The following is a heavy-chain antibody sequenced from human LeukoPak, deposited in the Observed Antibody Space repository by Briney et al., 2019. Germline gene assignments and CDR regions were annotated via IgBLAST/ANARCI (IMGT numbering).Heavy chain of an antibody. CDR1: GFTFSSHA. V-gene: IGHV3-23*01. CDR3: AKGDTIFGVVITSWDY. CDR2: ISGSGDST. Sequence: GGSLRLSCTASGFTFSSHAMSWVRQAPGKGLEWASGISGSGDSTYYADSVKGRFTISRDNSENTLYLQMNNLRAEDTAVYYCAKGDTIFGVVITSWDYWGQGTLVTVSS. J-gene: IGHJ4*02. D-gene: IGHD3-3*02.